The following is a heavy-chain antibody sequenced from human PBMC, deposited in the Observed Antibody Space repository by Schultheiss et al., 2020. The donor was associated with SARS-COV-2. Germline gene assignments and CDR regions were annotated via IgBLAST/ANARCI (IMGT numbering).Heavy chain of an antibody. J-gene: IGHJ4*02. D-gene: IGHD2-15*01. Sequence: GGSLRLSCAASGFPLSTYWMAWVRQAPGKGLEWLGLMRDKGYRETTEYAASVEGRFTISRDDSGTIAYLQMNSLRTEDTAVYYCTRTLPSRIGYYFDSWGQGILITVSS. V-gene: IGHV3-71*01. CDR3: TRTLPSRIGYYFDS. CDR1: GFPLSTYW. CDR2: MRDKGYRETT.